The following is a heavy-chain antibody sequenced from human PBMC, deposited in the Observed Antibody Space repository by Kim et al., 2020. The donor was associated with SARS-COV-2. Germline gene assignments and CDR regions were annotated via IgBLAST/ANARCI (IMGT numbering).Heavy chain of an antibody. CDR3: AKARAGTYLDAFDI. Sequence: GGSLRLSCAASGFTFSNYAMHWVRQAPGKGLEWVAVISYDGSNKYYVDSVKGRFTISRENSKNTLYVQMNSLRAEDTAVYFCAKARAGTYLDAFDIWGQGTMVTVSS. J-gene: IGHJ3*02. D-gene: IGHD6-19*01. V-gene: IGHV3-30-3*01. CDR1: GFTFSNYA. CDR2: ISYDGSNK.